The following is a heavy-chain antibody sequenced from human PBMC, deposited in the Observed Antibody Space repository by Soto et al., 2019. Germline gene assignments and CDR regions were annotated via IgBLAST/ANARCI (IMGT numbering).Heavy chain of an antibody. CDR2: INPSSGET. CDR3: ARDWYPRFDP. J-gene: IGHJ5*02. CDR1: GYTFSSYG. Sequence: QIRLVQSGGEVRTPGASVKASCKASGYTFSSYGITWVRQVPGQGLEWLGWINPSSGETNYAQKFQGRVTVTTDTSTTTGYMELRNLTFDDTAVYYCARDWYPRFDPWGQGTLVTVSS. V-gene: IGHV1-18*01. D-gene: IGHD6-13*01.